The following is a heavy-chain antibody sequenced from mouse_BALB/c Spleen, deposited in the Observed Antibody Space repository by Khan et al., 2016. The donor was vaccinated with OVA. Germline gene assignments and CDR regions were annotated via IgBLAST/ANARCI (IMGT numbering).Heavy chain of an antibody. CDR2: IYPGDGNT. J-gene: IGHJ3*01. D-gene: IGHD1-1*01. V-gene: IGHV1-80*01. Sequence: QVQLQQPGAELVRPGSSVKISCKASGYAFSSYWMNWVKQRPGQGLEWIGQIYPGDGNTYYNGKFKGKATLTADKSSSTAYMQLTSLTSEDSAVYCCAREGYYGSRRAWFAYWGQGTLVTVSA. CDR1: GYAFSSYW. CDR3: AREGYYGSRRAWFAY.